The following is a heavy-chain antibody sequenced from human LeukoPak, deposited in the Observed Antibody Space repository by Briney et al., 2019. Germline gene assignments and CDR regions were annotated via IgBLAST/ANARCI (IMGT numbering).Heavy chain of an antibody. J-gene: IGHJ6*03. CDR2: ILPVFGTS. Sequence: GASVKVSCKASGGTYNNYAITWVRQAPGQGLEWVGGILPVFGTSNHAQRFQGRVTITADESTGTTYMELSSLRSEDTAVYYCARDHRGFYYGSGNYYYLDVWGKGTTVTVSS. CDR3: ARDHRGFYYGSGNYYYLDV. D-gene: IGHD3-10*01. CDR1: GGTYNNYA. V-gene: IGHV1-69*13.